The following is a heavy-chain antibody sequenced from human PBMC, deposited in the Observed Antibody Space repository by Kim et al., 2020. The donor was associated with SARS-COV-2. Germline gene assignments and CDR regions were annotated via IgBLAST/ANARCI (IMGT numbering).Heavy chain of an antibody. CDR1: GYTFTSYG. V-gene: IGHV1-18*01. J-gene: IGHJ5*02. Sequence: ASVKVSCKASGYTFTSYGISWVRQAPGQGLEWMGWISAYNGNTNYAQKLQGRVTMTTDTSTSTAYMELRSLRSDDTAVYYCARDYTQYSSSSNWFDPWGQGTLVTVSS. D-gene: IGHD6-13*01. CDR3: ARDYTQYSSSSNWFDP. CDR2: ISAYNGNT.